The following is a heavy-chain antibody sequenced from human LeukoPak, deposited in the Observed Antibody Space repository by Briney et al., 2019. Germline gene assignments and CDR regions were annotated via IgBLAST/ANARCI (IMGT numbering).Heavy chain of an antibody. Sequence: GSLRLSCAASGFTFSSFAMTWVRQAPGKGLQWVSAISLNGDGTSYADSVKGRFTISRDNFKNTMFLQMNSLRAEDTAVYYCARDPGDSLYYFDSWGQGTLVTVSS. CDR2: ISLNGDGT. CDR1: GFTFSSFA. J-gene: IGHJ4*02. V-gene: IGHV3-23*01. CDR3: ARDPGDSLYYFDS. D-gene: IGHD5-18*01.